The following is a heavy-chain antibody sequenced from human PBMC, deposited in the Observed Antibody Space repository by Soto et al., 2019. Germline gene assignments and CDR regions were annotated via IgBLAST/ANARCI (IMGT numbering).Heavy chain of an antibody. V-gene: IGHV3-23*01. J-gene: IGHJ4*02. Sequence: EVQLLESGGGLVQPGGSLRLSYAVSGFSFSTYGVTWVRQAPGKGLEWVSGVSGGSGVTHYADSVKGRFTITGDNSKNTVYLHMNNLRVEDTAVYYCAKWNGYGDYWGQGTLVTVSS. CDR2: VSGGSGVT. CDR3: AKWNGYGDY. D-gene: IGHD1-1*01. CDR1: GFSFSTYG.